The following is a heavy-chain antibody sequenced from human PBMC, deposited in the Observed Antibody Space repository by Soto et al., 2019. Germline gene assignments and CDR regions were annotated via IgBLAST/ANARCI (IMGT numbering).Heavy chain of an antibody. CDR1: GGSITTGGYY. CDR2: RYYSEST. V-gene: IGHV4-31*03. J-gene: IGHJ4*02. Sequence: PSETLSLTCTVSGGSITTGGYYWSWIRQLPGKGLEWIGHRYYSESTYYNPSLKSRVSISLDTSKNQFSLKLSFVTAADTAMYYCARTKCSGGSCYSWSLDYWGQGHPVTASS. D-gene: IGHD2-15*01. CDR3: ARTKCSGGSCYSWSLDY.